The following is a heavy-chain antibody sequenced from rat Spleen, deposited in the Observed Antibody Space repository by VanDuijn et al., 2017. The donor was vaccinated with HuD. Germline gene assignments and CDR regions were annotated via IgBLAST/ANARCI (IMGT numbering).Heavy chain of an antibody. V-gene: IGHV2S61*01. CDR3: ARSTYYGYNHFDY. D-gene: IGHD1-9*01. Sequence: QVQLKESGPDLVQPSQTLSLTCTVSGFSLTSYNVHWVRQPPGKGLEWMGVIWGNGNTNYNSALKSRLSISRDTPKSQVFLKMNNLQTEDTAMYFCARSTYYGYNHFDYWGQGVMVTVSS. J-gene: IGHJ2*01. CDR1: GFSLTSYN. CDR2: IWGNGNT.